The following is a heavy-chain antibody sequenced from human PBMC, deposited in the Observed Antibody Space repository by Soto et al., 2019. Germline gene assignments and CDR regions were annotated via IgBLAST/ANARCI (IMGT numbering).Heavy chain of an antibody. V-gene: IGHV3-23*01. CDR1: GFTFNNYA. Sequence: PGGSLRLSCAASGFTFNNYAMNWVRQAPGKGLEWVSAISGSGGSTYYADSVKGRFTISRDNSNNTLYLQMNSLRAEDTAVYYCAKDTLPLAGQQLVYRSFDYWGQGTLVTVSS. CDR3: AKDTLPLAGQQLVYRSFDY. J-gene: IGHJ4*02. D-gene: IGHD6-13*01. CDR2: ISGSGGST.